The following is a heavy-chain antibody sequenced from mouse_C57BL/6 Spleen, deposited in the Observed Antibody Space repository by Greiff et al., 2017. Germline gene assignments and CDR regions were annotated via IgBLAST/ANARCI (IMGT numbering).Heavy chain of an antibody. V-gene: IGHV1-82*01. Sequence: VQLQESGPELVKPGASVKISCKASGYAFSSSWMNWVKQRPGKGLEWIGRIYPGDGDTNYNGKFKGKATLTADKSSSTAYMQLSSLTSEDSAVYFCARRGGDSSGYAYWGQGTLVTVSA. CDR3: ARRGGDSSGYAY. CDR2: IYPGDGDT. J-gene: IGHJ3*01. CDR1: GYAFSSSW. D-gene: IGHD3-2*02.